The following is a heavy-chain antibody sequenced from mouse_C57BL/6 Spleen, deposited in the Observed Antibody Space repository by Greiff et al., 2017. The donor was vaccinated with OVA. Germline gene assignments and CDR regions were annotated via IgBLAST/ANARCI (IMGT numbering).Heavy chain of an antibody. CDR3: ARPNYYGSSYVAY. D-gene: IGHD1-1*01. Sequence: EVQVVESGGGLVKPGGSLKLSCAASGFTFSDYRMHWVRQAPEKGLEWVAYISSGSSTIYYADTVKGRFTISRDNAKNTLFLQMTSLRSEDTAMFYGARPNYYGSSYVAYWGQGTLVTVSA. CDR2: ISSGSSTI. V-gene: IGHV5-17*01. J-gene: IGHJ3*01. CDR1: GFTFSDYR.